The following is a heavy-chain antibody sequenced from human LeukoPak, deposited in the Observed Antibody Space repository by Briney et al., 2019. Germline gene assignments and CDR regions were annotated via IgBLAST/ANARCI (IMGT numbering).Heavy chain of an antibody. D-gene: IGHD5-24*01. Sequence: GASVKVSCKASGYTFTSYDINWVRQATGQGLEWMGWMNPNSGNTGYAQKFQGRVTMTRNTPISTAYMELSSLRSEDTAVYYCARGSTPDGYKRGNDYWGQGTLVTVSS. CDR3: ARGSTPDGYKRGNDY. CDR1: GYTFTSYD. V-gene: IGHV1-8*01. J-gene: IGHJ4*02. CDR2: MNPNSGNT.